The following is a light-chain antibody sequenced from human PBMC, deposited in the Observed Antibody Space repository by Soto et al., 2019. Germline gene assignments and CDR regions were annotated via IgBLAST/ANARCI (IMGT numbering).Light chain of an antibody. CDR2: KAS. V-gene: IGKV1-5*03. CDR3: QQYGRNLT. Sequence: DIQMTQSPSTLSASVGDIVTITYRASQSLSNWLAWFQQTPGKAPKVLISKASSLESGGPSRVTGSGSGTEFTLTLSSLQPDDIATYYCQQYGRNLTFGQGNRVEVK. J-gene: IGKJ1*01. CDR1: QSLSNW.